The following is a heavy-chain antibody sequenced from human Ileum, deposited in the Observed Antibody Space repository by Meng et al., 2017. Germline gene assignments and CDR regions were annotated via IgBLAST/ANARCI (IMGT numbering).Heavy chain of an antibody. Sequence: QAQLKEEGAGRVNPSGTLSLTWAGSGDSIRSGGWWSWVRQPPGKGLEWIGQIYQSGSTNYNPSLKSRVTISIDRSENQLSLKLSSVTAADTAVYYCARHIVGPTPGMEYWGQGTLVTVSS. J-gene: IGHJ4*02. D-gene: IGHD1-26*01. CDR3: ARHIVGPTPGMEY. CDR1: GDSIRSGGW. V-gene: IGHV4-4*02. CDR2: IYQSGST.